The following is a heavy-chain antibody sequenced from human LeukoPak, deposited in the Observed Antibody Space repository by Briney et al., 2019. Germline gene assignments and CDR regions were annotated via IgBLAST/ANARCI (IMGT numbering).Heavy chain of an antibody. D-gene: IGHD6-19*01. CDR1: GGSISSSNW. J-gene: IGHJ6*03. CDR3: ARTAKYSSGWHAYYYYMDV. Sequence: SGTLSLTCAVSGGSISSSNWWSWVRQPPGKGLEWIGEIYHSGSTNYNPSLKSRLTISVDKSKNHFSLKLSSVTAADTAVYYCARTAKYSSGWHAYYYYMDVWGKGTTVTVSS. V-gene: IGHV4-4*02. CDR2: IYHSGST.